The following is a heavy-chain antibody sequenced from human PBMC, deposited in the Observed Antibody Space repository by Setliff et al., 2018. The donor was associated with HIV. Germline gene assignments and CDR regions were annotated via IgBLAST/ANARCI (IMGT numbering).Heavy chain of an antibody. V-gene: IGHV3-30*01. CDR2: ISFDGSPK. D-gene: IGHD3-3*01. CDR1: GFTFSSHA. Sequence: PGGSLRLSCAASGFTFSSHAMDWVRQAPGKGLEWMTVISFDGSPKYYADSVKGRLTISRDNSKNTLYLQMNSLRPEDTAVYYCARLWTPGLAFDLWGQGTKVTVSS. CDR3: ARLWTPGLAFDL. J-gene: IGHJ3*01.